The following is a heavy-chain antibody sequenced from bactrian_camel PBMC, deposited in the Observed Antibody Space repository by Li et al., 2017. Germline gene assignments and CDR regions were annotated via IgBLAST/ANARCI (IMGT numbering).Heavy chain of an antibody. D-gene: IGHD1*01. Sequence: VQLVESGGASLQAGGSLRLSCAASGRTYSKWCMGWFRQISGKEREGLATIDSRRITAYADSVKGRLTVSRDNAKNTLILQANGLKPEDTAMYYCAADRGVFVGWSQRCKKNDYMYSGLGTQVTVS. CDR2: IDSRRIT. V-gene: IGHV3S57*01. J-gene: IGHJ4*01. CDR1: GRTYSKWC.